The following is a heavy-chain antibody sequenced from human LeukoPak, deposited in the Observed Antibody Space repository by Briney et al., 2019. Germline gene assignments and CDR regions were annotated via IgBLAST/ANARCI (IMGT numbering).Heavy chain of an antibody. CDR1: GFTFSSYS. D-gene: IGHD1-26*01. Sequence: GGSLRLSCAASGFTFSSYSMNWVRQAPGKGLEWVSSISSSSSYIYYADSVKGRFTISRDNSKNTLYLQMNSLRAEDTAVYYCAKEMGATDGFDYWGQGTLVTVSS. CDR2: ISSSSSYI. J-gene: IGHJ4*02. CDR3: AKEMGATDGFDY. V-gene: IGHV3-21*04.